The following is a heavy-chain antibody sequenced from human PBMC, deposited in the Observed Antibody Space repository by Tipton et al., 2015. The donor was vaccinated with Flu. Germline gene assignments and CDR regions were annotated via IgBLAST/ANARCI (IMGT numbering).Heavy chain of an antibody. Sequence: LRLSCAVSGDPISSDFYWAWIRQFPGKGLEWIGTVSRTGSTIYNPSLKSRVTISIDTSKNQFSLKVISLTAADTALYYCARRDYSNYVSDPKNWFDPWGQGTLVTVSS. CDR2: VSRTGST. CDR1: GDPISSDFY. V-gene: IGHV4-38-2*01. CDR3: ARRDYSNYVSDPKNWFDP. J-gene: IGHJ5*02. D-gene: IGHD4-11*01.